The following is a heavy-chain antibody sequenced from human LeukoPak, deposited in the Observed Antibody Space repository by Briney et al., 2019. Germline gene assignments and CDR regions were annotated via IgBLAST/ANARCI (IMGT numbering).Heavy chain of an antibody. CDR2: ISGSGGST. V-gene: IGHV3-23*01. J-gene: IGHJ3*02. CDR3: AKSASYTYQDTFDI. D-gene: IGHD5-24*01. Sequence: GWVRQPPGKGLDWVSAISGSGGSTYYADSVKGRFTISRDNSKNTLYLQMNSLRAEDTAVYYCAKSASYTYQDTFDIWGQGTLVTVSS.